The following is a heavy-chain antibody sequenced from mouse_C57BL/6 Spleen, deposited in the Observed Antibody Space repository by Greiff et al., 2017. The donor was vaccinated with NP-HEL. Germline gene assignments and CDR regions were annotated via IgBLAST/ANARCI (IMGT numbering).Heavy chain of an antibody. V-gene: IGHV1-18*01. CDR2: INPNNGGT. Sequence: EVQLQQSGPELVKPGASVKIPCKASGYTFTDYNMDWVKQSHGKSLEWIGDINPNNGGTIYNQKFKGKATLTVDKSSSTAYMELRSLTSEDTAVYYCARHSLTGTVTPFAYWGQGTLVTVSA. J-gene: IGHJ3*01. D-gene: IGHD4-1*01. CDR1: GYTFTDYN. CDR3: ARHSLTGTVTPFAY.